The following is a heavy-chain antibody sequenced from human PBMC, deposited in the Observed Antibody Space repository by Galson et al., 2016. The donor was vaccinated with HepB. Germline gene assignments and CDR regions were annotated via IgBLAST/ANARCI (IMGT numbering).Heavy chain of an antibody. V-gene: IGHV4-34*01. D-gene: IGHD1-1*01. CDR3: ARPTNGHLMYY. Sequence: SETLSLTCAVYGGSFSGYYWTWIRQPPGKGLEWIGEINHSGNTNYNPSLKSRVTISVDASKNQLALKLTSVTAADTAVYYCARPTNGHLMYYWGQGTLVTVSS. CDR1: GGSFSGYY. J-gene: IGHJ4*02. CDR2: INHSGNT.